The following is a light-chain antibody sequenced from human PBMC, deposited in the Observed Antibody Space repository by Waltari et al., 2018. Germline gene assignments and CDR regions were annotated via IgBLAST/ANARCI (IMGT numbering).Light chain of an antibody. V-gene: IGLV2-14*03. Sequence: QSALTQPASVSGSPGQSITISCTGTSSDVGSYNSVSWYQDHPGQGPKVIIYDVSDRLSGVSARFSGSKSGNTASLTISGLQAEDEADYYCSSQSSNNVVLFGGGTKVTVL. J-gene: IGLJ3*02. CDR3: SSQSSNNVVL. CDR2: DVS. CDR1: SSDVGSYNS.